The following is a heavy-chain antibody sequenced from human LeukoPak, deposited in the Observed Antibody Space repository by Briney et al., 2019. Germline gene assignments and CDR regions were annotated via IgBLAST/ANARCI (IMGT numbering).Heavy chain of an antibody. V-gene: IGHV4-34*01. J-gene: IGHJ6*02. CDR1: GGSFRGYY. Sequence: SETLSLTCAVYGGSFRGYYWSWIRQPPGKGLEWIGEINDSGSASYTPSLKNRVTISLDTSKNQFSLKLFSMTAADTAVYYCARARFEVYTVRSFYYGMDVWGQGTTVTVSS. CDR2: INDSGSA. D-gene: IGHD4-17*01. CDR3: ARARFEVYTVRSFYYGMDV.